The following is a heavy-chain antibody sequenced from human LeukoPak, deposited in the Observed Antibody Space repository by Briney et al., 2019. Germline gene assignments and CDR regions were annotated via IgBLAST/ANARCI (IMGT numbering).Heavy chain of an antibody. CDR3: AKFWDFGDYAIDY. J-gene: IGHJ4*02. D-gene: IGHD4-17*01. CDR1: GFTFSSHD. CDR2: INTAGYK. V-gene: IGHV3-13*04. Sequence: GGSLRLSCAASGFTFSSHDMHWVRQPTGQGLEWVSAINTAGYKYYVVSVRGRFTISRDDVKSSLYLDMNSLRAGDTAVYYCAKFWDFGDYAIDYWGQGTLVTVSS.